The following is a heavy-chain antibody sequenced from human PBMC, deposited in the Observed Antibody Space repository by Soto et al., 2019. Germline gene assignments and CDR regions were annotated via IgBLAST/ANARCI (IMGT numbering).Heavy chain of an antibody. J-gene: IGHJ4*02. Sequence: QVQLIQSGADVKKPGASVKVSCKVSGDAVTELAINWVRRPPGTGLEWMGGFEPDEAETIFAQRLQGRSITTEGASTHTPDPEWRRPRPEVTAAYFCVTVTHGGQPYFDDWGQATLVSVSS. D-gene: IGHD3-16*01. CDR3: VTVTHGGQPYFDD. CDR2: FEPDEAET. V-gene: IGHV1-24*01. CDR1: GDAVTELA.